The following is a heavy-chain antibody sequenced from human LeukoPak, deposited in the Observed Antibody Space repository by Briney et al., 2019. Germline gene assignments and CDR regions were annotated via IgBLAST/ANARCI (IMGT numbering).Heavy chain of an antibody. CDR3: ARTGSGNLAAWFDP. Sequence: SETLSLTCTVSGGSISSYYWSWIRQPPGKGLEWIGYIYYSGSTNHNPSLKSRVTISVDTSKNQFSLKLSSVTAADTAVYYCARTGSGNLAAWFDPWGQGTLVTVSS. CDR2: IYYSGST. J-gene: IGHJ5*02. D-gene: IGHD3-10*01. CDR1: GGSISSYY. V-gene: IGHV4-59*01.